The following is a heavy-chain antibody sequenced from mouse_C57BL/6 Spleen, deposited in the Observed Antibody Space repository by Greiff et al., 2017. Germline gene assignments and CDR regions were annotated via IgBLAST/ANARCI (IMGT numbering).Heavy chain of an antibody. CDR3: ARDYGRCAMDY. CDR1: GFTFSDYG. CDR2: ISSGSSTL. J-gene: IGHJ4*01. V-gene: IGHV5-17*01. Sequence: EVQLVESGGGLVKPGGSLKLSCAASGFTFSDYGMHWVRQAPEKGLGWVAYISSGSSTLYYADTVKGRFPISRDNAKNTLFLQMTSLRSEDTAMYYCARDYGRCAMDYWGQGTSVTVSS. D-gene: IGHD1-1*01.